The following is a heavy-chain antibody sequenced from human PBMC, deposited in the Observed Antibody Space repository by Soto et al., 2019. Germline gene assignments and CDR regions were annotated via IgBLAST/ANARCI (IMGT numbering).Heavy chain of an antibody. Sequence: SVKVSCKASGCTFSSYAISWVRQAPGQGLEWMGGIIPIFGTANYAQKFQGRVTITADKSTSTAYMELSSLRSEDTAVYYCARDCSSTSCPDYYYDYGMDVWGQGTTVTVSS. CDR3: ARDCSSTSCPDYYYDYGMDV. CDR1: GCTFSSYA. V-gene: IGHV1-69*06. J-gene: IGHJ6*02. D-gene: IGHD2-2*01. CDR2: IIPIFGTA.